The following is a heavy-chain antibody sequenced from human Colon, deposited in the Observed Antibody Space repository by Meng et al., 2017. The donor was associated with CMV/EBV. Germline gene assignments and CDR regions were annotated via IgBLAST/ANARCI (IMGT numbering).Heavy chain of an antibody. CDR2: IYDTGIT. J-gene: IGHJ4*02. CDR3: AKSRSSTPGIVDD. V-gene: IGHV4-61*01. Sequence: QVALQESGPGRWKPSETLSTTCLFSGFSVTSGPYHLSWIRQSPGKGLELIGYIYDTGITIYNPSLQSRVTIFLETSKNQFSLNLNSMTTADTAVYYCAKSRSSTPGIVDDWGQGTLVTVSS. D-gene: IGHD2/OR15-2a*01. CDR1: GFSVTSGPYH.